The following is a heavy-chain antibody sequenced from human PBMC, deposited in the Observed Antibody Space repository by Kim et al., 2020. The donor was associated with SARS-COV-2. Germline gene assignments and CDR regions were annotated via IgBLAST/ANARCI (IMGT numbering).Heavy chain of an antibody. Sequence: ASVKVSCKVSGYTLTELSMHWVRQAPGKGLEWMGGFDPEDGETIYAQKFQGRVTMTEDTSTDTAYMELSSLRSEDTAVYYCAQGPKLRFLEWAPAMDVWGKGTTVTVSS. CDR3: AQGPKLRFLEWAPAMDV. CDR2: FDPEDGET. D-gene: IGHD3-3*01. V-gene: IGHV1-24*01. CDR1: GYTLTELS. J-gene: IGHJ6*03.